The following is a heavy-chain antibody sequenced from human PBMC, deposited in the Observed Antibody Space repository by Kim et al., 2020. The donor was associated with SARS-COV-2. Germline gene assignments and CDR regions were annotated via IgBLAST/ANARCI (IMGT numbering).Heavy chain of an antibody. Sequence: GGSLRLSCAASGFTFSSYWMHWVRQAPGKGLVWVSRINSDGSSTSYADSVKGRFTISRDNAKNTLYLQMNSLRAEDTAVYYCWHHYYYYYYGMDVWGQGTTVTVSS. V-gene: IGHV3-74*01. J-gene: IGHJ6*02. CDR1: GFTFSSYW. CDR2: INSDGSST. CDR3: WHHYYYYYYGMDV.